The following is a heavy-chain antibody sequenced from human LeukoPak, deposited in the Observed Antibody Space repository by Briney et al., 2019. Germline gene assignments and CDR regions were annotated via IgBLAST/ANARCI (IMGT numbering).Heavy chain of an antibody. CDR3: AKDQSGSYYNAFDI. CDR2: IRYDGSNK. D-gene: IGHD1-26*01. CDR1: GFTFSSYG. J-gene: IGHJ3*02. V-gene: IGHV3-30*02. Sequence: GGPPRLSCAASGFTFSSYGMHWVRQAPGKGLEWVAFIRYDGSNKYYADSVKGRFTISRDNSKNTLYLQMNSLRAEDTAVYYCAKDQSGSYYNAFDIWGQGTMVTVSS.